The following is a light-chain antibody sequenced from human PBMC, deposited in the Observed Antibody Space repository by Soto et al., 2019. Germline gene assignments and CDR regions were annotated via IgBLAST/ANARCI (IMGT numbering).Light chain of an antibody. V-gene: IGKV1-33*01. Sequence: DIQMTQSPSSLSASAGDRVTISCRASQDISNYLNWYQEQPGKPPKLLIYDASTLETGVPSRFSGSGAGTNFTFTISSLQPEDIATYYCQQYDNLPLTFGGGTKVDIK. CDR2: DAS. CDR3: QQYDNLPLT. J-gene: IGKJ4*01. CDR1: QDISNY.